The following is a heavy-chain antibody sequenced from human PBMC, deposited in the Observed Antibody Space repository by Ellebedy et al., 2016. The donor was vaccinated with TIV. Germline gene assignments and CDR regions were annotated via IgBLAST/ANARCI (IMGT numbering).Heavy chain of an antibody. Sequence: GESLKISCVASGFTFNSYAMSWVRPAPGKGVGWVSSLSASSGRTYYADYVKGRFTISRDNAKNTVYLQMNSLRAEDTAVYYCVRDRGTIAVDGTLLWDALDLWGQGTVVTVSS. CDR1: GFTFNSYA. CDR2: LSASSGRT. V-gene: IGHV3-23*01. D-gene: IGHD6-19*01. J-gene: IGHJ3*01. CDR3: VRDRGTIAVDGTLLWDALDL.